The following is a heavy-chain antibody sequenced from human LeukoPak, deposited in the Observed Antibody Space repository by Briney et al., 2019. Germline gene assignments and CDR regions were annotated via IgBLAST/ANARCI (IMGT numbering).Heavy chain of an antibody. CDR3: ARALYYDFWSGSPDDAFDI. J-gene: IGHJ3*02. V-gene: IGHV3-9*01. D-gene: IGHD3-3*01. Sequence: PGRSLRLSCVGSGFIFDDYGMHWVRQVPGKGLEWVSGINWNSVTIGYADSVKGRFTISRDNAKNSLYLQMNSLRAEDTALYHCARALYYDFWSGSPDDAFDIWGQGTMVTVSS. CDR1: GFIFDDYG. CDR2: INWNSVTI.